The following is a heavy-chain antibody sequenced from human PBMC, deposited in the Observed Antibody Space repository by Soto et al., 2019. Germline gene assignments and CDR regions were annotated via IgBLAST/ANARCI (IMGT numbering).Heavy chain of an antibody. V-gene: IGHV4-59*01. Sequence: SETLSLTCPVSGGSISSYYWSWLRQPPGKGLEWIGYIYYSGGTNYNPSLKSRVTISVDTSKNQFSLKLSSVTAADTAVYYCARDLCSSTSCSNWFDPWGQGTLVTVSS. D-gene: IGHD2-2*01. CDR3: ARDLCSSTSCSNWFDP. CDR2: IYYSGGT. CDR1: GGSISSYY. J-gene: IGHJ5*02.